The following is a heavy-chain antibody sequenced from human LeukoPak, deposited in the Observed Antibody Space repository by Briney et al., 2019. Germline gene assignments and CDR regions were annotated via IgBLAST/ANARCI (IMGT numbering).Heavy chain of an antibody. V-gene: IGHV3-30-3*01. CDR3: ARLPAAINGYFCP. CDR2: ISYDGTAK. J-gene: IGHJ5*02. Sequence: PGTSLRLSYAAPGFTSSSYAIHWLRQPPGKVLEWVAVISYDGTAKYYADFVNGRFTTSRNNSKNTLYLQIYRLTAEDTTVYYCARLPAAINGYFCPWGQGALVTV. CDR1: GFTSSSYA. D-gene: IGHD5-24*01.